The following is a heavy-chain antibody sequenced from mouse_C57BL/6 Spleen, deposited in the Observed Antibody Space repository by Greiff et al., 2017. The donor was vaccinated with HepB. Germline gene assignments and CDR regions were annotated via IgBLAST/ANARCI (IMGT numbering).Heavy chain of an antibody. Sequence: EVQLVESGPGMVKPSQSLSLTCTVTGYSITSGYDWHWIRHFPGNKLEWMGYISYSGSTNYNPSLKSRISITHDTSKNHFFLKLNSVTTEDTATYYCAREDYGNYGVFDYWGQGTTLTVSS. CDR1: GYSITSGYD. D-gene: IGHD2-1*01. CDR2: ISYSGST. J-gene: IGHJ2*01. V-gene: IGHV3-1*01. CDR3: AREDYGNYGVFDY.